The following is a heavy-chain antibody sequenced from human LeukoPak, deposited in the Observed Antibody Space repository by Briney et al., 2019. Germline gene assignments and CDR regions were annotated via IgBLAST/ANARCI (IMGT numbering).Heavy chain of an antibody. J-gene: IGHJ4*02. Sequence: SETLSLTCTVSGGSISSSSYYWGWIRQPPGKGVEWIGSIYYSGSTYYNPSLKSRVTISVDTSKNQFSLKLSSVTAADTAVYYCARRAAAGTFSPLGDYWGQGTLVTVSS. CDR3: ARRAAAGTFSPLGDY. D-gene: IGHD6-13*01. V-gene: IGHV4-39*01. CDR1: GGSISSSSYY. CDR2: IYYSGST.